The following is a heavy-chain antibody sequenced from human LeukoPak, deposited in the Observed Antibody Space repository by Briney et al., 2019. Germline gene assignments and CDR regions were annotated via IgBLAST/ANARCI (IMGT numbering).Heavy chain of an antibody. D-gene: IGHD5-18*01. Sequence: SETLSLTCTVSGGSISSSSYYWGWIRQPPGKGLEWIGSIYYSGSTYYNPSLKSRVTISVDTSKNQFSLKLSSVTAADTAVYYCARTGIQLSDFDYWGQGTLVTVSS. J-gene: IGHJ4*02. CDR2: IYYSGST. CDR1: GGSISSSSYY. V-gene: IGHV4-39*07. CDR3: ARTGIQLSDFDY.